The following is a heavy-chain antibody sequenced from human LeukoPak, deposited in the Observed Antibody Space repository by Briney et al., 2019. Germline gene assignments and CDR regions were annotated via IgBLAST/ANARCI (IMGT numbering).Heavy chain of an antibody. CDR3: ARGPLYYLLSTGYPPSEMYYFDD. CDR1: GDTFSSYA. Sequence: ASVKVSCKASGDTFSSYAVSWVRQAPGQGLEWMGGIIPIFATPDYAQKFRGRVSITTDESTSTAYMELSSLRSEDTALYYCARGPLYYLLSTGYPPSEMYYFDDWGEGTLVSVSS. CDR2: IIPIFATP. J-gene: IGHJ4*02. D-gene: IGHD3-9*01. V-gene: IGHV1-69*05.